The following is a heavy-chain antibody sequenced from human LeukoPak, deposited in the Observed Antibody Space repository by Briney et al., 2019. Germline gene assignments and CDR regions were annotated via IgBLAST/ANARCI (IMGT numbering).Heavy chain of an antibody. CDR3: AKSPFPYCSGGRCYPFDY. V-gene: IGHV3-23*01. D-gene: IGHD2-15*01. CDR1: GFTFGSYA. Sequence: GGSLRLSCAASGFTFGSYAMSWVRQAPGKGLEWVSAISASATGTYSADSVKGRFTISRDNSKNTLYLQMNSLRAEDTAVYYCAKSPFPYCSGGRCYPFDYWGQGTLVTVSS. CDR2: ISASATGT. J-gene: IGHJ4*02.